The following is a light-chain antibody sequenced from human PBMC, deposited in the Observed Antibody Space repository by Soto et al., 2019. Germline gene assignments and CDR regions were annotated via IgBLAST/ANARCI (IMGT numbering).Light chain of an antibody. Sequence: QSALTQPASVSGSPGQSITISCTGTSSDVGGYNYVSWYQQHPGKAPKLMIYNVSNRPSGVSNRFSGSKSGNTPSLTISGPQAEDEADYYCSSYTSSSSVVFGGGTKLTVL. CDR2: NVS. J-gene: IGLJ2*01. CDR3: SSYTSSSSVV. V-gene: IGLV2-14*01. CDR1: SSDVGGYNY.